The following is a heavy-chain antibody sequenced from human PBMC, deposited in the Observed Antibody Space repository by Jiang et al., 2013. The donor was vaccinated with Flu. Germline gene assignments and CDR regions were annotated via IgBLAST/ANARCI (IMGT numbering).Heavy chain of an antibody. CDR1: GGSINNYY. CDR3: ARTGRMVRGVKFDY. D-gene: IGHD3-10*01. V-gene: IGHV4-59*12. Sequence: GLVKPSETLSLTCTVSGGSINNYYWSWIRQPPGKGLEWIGYIYYSGSTHYNPSLKSRVTISVDTSKNQFSLKLSSVTAADTAVYYCARTGRMVRGVKFDYWGQGTLVTVSS. CDR2: IYYSGST. J-gene: IGHJ4*02.